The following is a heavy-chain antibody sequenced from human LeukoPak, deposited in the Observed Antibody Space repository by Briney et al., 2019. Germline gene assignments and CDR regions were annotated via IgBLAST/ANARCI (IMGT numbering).Heavy chain of an antibody. V-gene: IGHV3-23*01. D-gene: IGHD1-26*01. Sequence: GGSLRLSFATSGFIFSRYGMSWVRQAPGKGLEWVSTISGSGGSTKYADSVKGRFIISRDNSKNTLYLQMNSLRAEETAVYYCAKDRELLKHSDAFHIWGQGTMVIVSS. CDR1: GFIFSRYG. CDR3: AKDRELLKHSDAFHI. J-gene: IGHJ3*02. CDR2: ISGSGGST.